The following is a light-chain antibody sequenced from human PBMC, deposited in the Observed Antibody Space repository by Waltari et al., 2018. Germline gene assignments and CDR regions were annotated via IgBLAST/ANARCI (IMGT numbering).Light chain of an antibody. Sequence: QSVLTQPPSVSAAPGQRVTISCSGGSSTIGNNYVSWYRHCPGTAPKLPIYENSVRPSGIPGRSSGSKSGTSATLDITGLQAGDEADYYCGTWDSSLSGAVFGGGTHLTVL. V-gene: IGLV1-51*02. CDR3: GTWDSSLSGAV. CDR1: SSTIGNNY. CDR2: ENS. J-gene: IGLJ7*01.